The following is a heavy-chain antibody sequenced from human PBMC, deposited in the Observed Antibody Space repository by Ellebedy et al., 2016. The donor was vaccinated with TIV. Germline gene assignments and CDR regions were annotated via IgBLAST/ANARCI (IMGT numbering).Heavy chain of an antibody. Sequence: PGGSLRLSCAASGFTFSSYAMIRVRQAPGKGLEWVSTVSSSGYNTFYADSVKGRFTISRDNSKNTLYLQMNSLRAEDTAVYFCARGLYSYGFAEYLQHWGQGTLVTVSS. J-gene: IGHJ1*01. D-gene: IGHD5-18*01. CDR3: ARGLYSYGFAEYLQH. V-gene: IGHV3-23*01. CDR2: VSSSGYNT. CDR1: GFTFSSYA.